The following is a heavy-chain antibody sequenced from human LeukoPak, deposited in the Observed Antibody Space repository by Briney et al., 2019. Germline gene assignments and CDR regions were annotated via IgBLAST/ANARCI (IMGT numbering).Heavy chain of an antibody. D-gene: IGHD3-22*01. V-gene: IGHV1-2*02. CDR3: AREEDYYDSSGYYAYYGMDV. Sequence: GASVKVSCKASGYTFTGYYMHWVRQAPGQGLEWMRWINPNSGGTNYAQKFQGRVTMTRDTSISTAYMEPSRLRSDDTAVYYCAREEDYYDSSGYYAYYGMDVWGQGTTVTVSS. J-gene: IGHJ6*02. CDR1: GYTFTGYY. CDR2: INPNSGGT.